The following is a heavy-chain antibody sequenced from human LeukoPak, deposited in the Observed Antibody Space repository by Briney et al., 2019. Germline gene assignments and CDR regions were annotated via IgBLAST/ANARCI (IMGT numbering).Heavy chain of an antibody. D-gene: IGHD6-19*01. V-gene: IGHV1-18*01. CDR3: ARTESGWHDLDY. J-gene: IGHJ4*02. Sequence: ASVKVSCKAPGYTFTNYAISWVRQAPGQGLEWMGWISAYNGNTNYAQKLQGRVTMTTDTSTSTAYMELRSLRFDDTAVYYCARTESGWHDLDYWGQGTLVTVSS. CDR2: ISAYNGNT. CDR1: GYTFTNYA.